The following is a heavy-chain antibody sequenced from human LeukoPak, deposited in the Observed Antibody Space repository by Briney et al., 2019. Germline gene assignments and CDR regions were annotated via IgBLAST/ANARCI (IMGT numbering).Heavy chain of an antibody. V-gene: IGHV3-64D*06. CDR2: ISSNGGST. Sequence: PGGSLRLSCSASGFTFSRYAMHWVRQAPGKRLEYVSAISSNGGSTYYADSVKGRFTISRDNSKNTLYLQMSSLRAEDTAVYYCVKDGSGSYYTYYFDYWGQGTLVTVSS. J-gene: IGHJ4*02. D-gene: IGHD3-10*01. CDR3: VKDGSGSYYTYYFDY. CDR1: GFTFSRYA.